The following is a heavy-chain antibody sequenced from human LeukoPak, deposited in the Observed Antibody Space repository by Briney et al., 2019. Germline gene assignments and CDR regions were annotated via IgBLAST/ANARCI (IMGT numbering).Heavy chain of an antibody. CDR3: AREIVGGVSSFDY. D-gene: IGHD3-16*01. CDR1: GFTISIHW. J-gene: IGHJ4*02. V-gene: IGHV3-74*01. CDR2: ISTDGTDT. Sequence: GGSLRLSCAASGFTISIHWMRWVRQAPGKGLEWVSCISTDGTDTSYADSVKGRFTISRDNSKNSLYLQMSSLRAEDTAVYYCAREIVGGVSSFDYWGQGTLVTVSS.